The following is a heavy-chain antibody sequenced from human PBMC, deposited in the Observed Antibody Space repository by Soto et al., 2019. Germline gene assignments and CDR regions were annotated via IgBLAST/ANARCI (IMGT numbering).Heavy chain of an antibody. CDR2: ITGSGGST. D-gene: IGHD3-9*01. CDR1: GFTFSSYA. J-gene: IGHJ6*02. CDR3: AKEYSDFLTAYYGPLNIYYYYSGMDV. Sequence: PGGSLGLSCAASGFTFSSYAMSWVRQAPGKGLEWVSSITGSGGSTYNADSVKGRFTISRDNSENTLYLQMNSLRAEDTAVYYCAKEYSDFLTAYYGPLNIYYYYSGMDVWGQGTTVTV. V-gene: IGHV3-23*01.